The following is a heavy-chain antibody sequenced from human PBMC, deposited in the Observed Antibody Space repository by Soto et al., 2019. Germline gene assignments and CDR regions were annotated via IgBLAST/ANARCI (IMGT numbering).Heavy chain of an antibody. V-gene: IGHV1-18*01. CDR2: ISAYNGNT. CDR3: AAPGYCSSTSCYEYFQH. Sequence: ASVKVSCKASGYTFTSYGISWVRQAPGQGLEWMGWISAYNGNTNYAQKLQGRVTMTTDTSTSTAYMELRSLRSDDTAVYYCAAPGYCSSTSCYEYFQHWGQGTLVTVSS. D-gene: IGHD2-2*01. CDR1: GYTFTSYG. J-gene: IGHJ1*01.